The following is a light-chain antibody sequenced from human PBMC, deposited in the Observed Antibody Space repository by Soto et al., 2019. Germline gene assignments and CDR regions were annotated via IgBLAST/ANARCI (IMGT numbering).Light chain of an antibody. J-gene: IGLJ2*01. CDR1: SSDVGGYNY. Sequence: QSVLTQPASVSGSPGQSITISCTGTSSDVGGYNYVSWYQQHPGKAPKLMIYEVIKWPSGVSNRFSGSKSGNTASLTISGLQAEDEDDYYFSSYTSSGTLVFGGGTKVTVL. CDR3: SSYTSSGTLV. CDR2: EVI. V-gene: IGLV2-14*01.